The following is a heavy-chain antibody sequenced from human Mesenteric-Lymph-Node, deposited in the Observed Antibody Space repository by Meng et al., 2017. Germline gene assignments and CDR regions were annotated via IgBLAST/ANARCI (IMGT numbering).Heavy chain of an antibody. J-gene: IGHJ4*02. V-gene: IGHV4-39*01. CDR2: IYHSGST. Sequence: PPQGSGPGLGEPSGTLSLTCTVSGGSISSNGYYWDWARPPPGKGLEWIGAIYHSGSTSYNPSLQSRVTMFVDTSRNQFSLMLTSVTATDTAVYYCARRRGGSGRDCWGQGTLVTVSS. CDR3: ARRRGGSGRDC. CDR1: GGSISSNGYY. D-gene: IGHD3-10*01.